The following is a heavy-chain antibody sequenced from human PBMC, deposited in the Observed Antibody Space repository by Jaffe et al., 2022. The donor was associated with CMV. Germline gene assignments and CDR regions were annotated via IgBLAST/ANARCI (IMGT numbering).Heavy chain of an antibody. D-gene: IGHD6-13*01. CDR3: ARRHGGAAAGNWFDP. CDR1: GGSISSSSYY. Sequence: QLQLQESGPGLVKPSETLSLTCTVSGGSISSSSYYWGWIRQPPGKGLEWIGSIYYSGSTYYNPSLKSRVTISVDTSKNQFSLKLSSVTAADTAVYYCARRHGGAAAGNWFDPWGQGTLVTVSS. CDR2: IYYSGST. J-gene: IGHJ5*02. V-gene: IGHV4-39*01.